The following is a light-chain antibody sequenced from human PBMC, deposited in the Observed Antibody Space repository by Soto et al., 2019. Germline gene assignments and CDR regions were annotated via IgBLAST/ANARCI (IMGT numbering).Light chain of an antibody. J-gene: IGKJ2*01. Sequence: EIVMTQSPATLSVSPGERVTLSCRASQSVSSDLAWYQQKSGQAPSLLIYGASTRATGIPVRFSGSWSGAEFTLTISSLQSEDFAVYYCQQYNKWPPYTFGQGTKLEIK. CDR2: GAS. CDR3: QQYNKWPPYT. CDR1: QSVSSD. V-gene: IGKV3-15*01.